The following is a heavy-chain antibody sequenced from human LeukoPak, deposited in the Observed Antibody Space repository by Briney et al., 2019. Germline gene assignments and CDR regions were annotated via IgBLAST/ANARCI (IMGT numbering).Heavy chain of an antibody. D-gene: IGHD3-22*01. CDR2: ISYDGTNK. Sequence: GSLRLSCAASGFIFSNYAMHWVRQAPGKGLEWVAVISYDGTNKHYTDSVKGRFTISRDNSENTLYLQMNSLRAEDTAVYYCARGPISPSYYDTSGPYSWGQGTLVTVSS. CDR1: GFIFSNYA. J-gene: IGHJ5*02. V-gene: IGHV3-30-3*01. CDR3: ARGPISPSYYDTSGPYS.